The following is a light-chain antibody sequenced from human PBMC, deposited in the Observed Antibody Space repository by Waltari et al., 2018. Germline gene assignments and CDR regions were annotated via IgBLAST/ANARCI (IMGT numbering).Light chain of an antibody. J-gene: IGLJ3*02. Sequence: QLVLTQSPSASASLGASVQLTCTPTSAHRYYTIVCPQQQPERALRFLMKLDNDGSHIKGDGIPDRFSGSSSGAERYLTISSLQPEDEADYYCQTWDTAIQMFGEGTKLTVL. V-gene: IGLV4-69*02. CDR2: LDNDGSH. CDR1: SAHRYYT. CDR3: QTWDTAIQM.